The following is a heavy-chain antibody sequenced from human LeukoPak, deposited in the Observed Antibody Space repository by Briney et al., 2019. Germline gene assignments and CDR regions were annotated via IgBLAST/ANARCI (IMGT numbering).Heavy chain of an antibody. Sequence: PGGSLRLSCAASGFTFSTYAMSWVRQAPGEGLEWVSALSNSGGSGGTTYFADSVKGRFSISRDNSKSTLYLQLSSLTAEDTAVYYCAKAMSTDHYDSKGFYRVDFDSWGQGTLVTVSS. CDR1: GFTFSTYA. D-gene: IGHD3-22*01. J-gene: IGHJ4*02. CDR2: LSNSGGSGGTT. CDR3: AKAMSTDHYDSKGFYRVDFDS. V-gene: IGHV3-23*01.